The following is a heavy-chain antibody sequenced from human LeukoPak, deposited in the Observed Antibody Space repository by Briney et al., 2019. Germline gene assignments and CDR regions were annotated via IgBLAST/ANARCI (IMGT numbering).Heavy chain of an antibody. CDR3: ASPVGYSSSWD. CDR1: GFTFSSYE. D-gene: IGHD6-13*01. J-gene: IGHJ4*02. Sequence: AGGSLRLSXAASGFTFSSYEMNWVRQAPGKGLERVSYISSSGSTIYYADSVKGRFTISRDNAKNSLYLQMNSLRAEDTAVYYCASPVGYSSSWDWGQGTLVTVSS. CDR2: ISSSGSTI. V-gene: IGHV3-48*03.